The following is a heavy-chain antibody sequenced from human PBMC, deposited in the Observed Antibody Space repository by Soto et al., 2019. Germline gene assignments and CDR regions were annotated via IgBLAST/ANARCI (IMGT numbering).Heavy chain of an antibody. V-gene: IGHV1-18*04. D-gene: IGHD1-7*01. J-gene: IGHJ6*02. CDR1: GYTFTSYG. CDR2: ISAYNGNT. Sequence: QVQLVQSGAEVKKPGASVKVSCKASGYTFTSYGISWVRQAPGQGLEWMGWISAYNGNTNYAQKLQGRVTMTTDTSTSTAYMELRSLRSDDTAVYYCARDLPYNWNYVHYSYGMDVWGQGTTVTVSS. CDR3: ARDLPYNWNYVHYSYGMDV.